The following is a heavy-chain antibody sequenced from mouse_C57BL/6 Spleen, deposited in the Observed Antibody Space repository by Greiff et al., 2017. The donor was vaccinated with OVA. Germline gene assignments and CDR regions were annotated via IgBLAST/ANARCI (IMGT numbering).Heavy chain of an antibody. CDR3: ARSGGYYPYYAMDY. CDR2: ISDGGSYT. CDR1: GFTFSSYA. J-gene: IGHJ4*01. Sequence: EVKLVESGGGLVKPGGSLKLSCAASGFTFSSYAMSWVRQTPEKRLEWVATISDGGSYTYYPDNVKGRFTISRDNAKNNLYLQMSHLKSEDTAMYYCARSGGYYPYYAMDYWGQGTAVTVSS. D-gene: IGHD2-3*01. V-gene: IGHV5-4*03.